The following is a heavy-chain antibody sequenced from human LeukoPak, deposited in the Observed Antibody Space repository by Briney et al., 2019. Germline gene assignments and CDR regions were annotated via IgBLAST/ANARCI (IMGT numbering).Heavy chain of an antibody. CDR2: INPSGGAT. CDR3: ARGLGDEYFDY. CDR1: AYSFTDFY. J-gene: IGHJ4*02. D-gene: IGHD3-16*01. V-gene: IGHV1-46*01. Sequence: ASVKVSCKASAYSFTDFYLHWVRQAPGLGLEWVGIINPSGGATTYAQKFQGRVTMTRDTSTSTVYMELSSLTSEDTAVYYCARGLGDEYFDYWGQGTLVTVSS.